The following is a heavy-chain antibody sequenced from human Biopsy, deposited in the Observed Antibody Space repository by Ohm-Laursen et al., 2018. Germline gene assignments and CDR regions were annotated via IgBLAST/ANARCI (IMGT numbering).Heavy chain of an antibody. CDR2: IYSSGGS. CDR1: GGSTNDYF. J-gene: IGHJ5*02. V-gene: IGHV4-4*07. D-gene: IGHD6-19*01. CDR3: ARTPGKAVAGRFLDH. Sequence: SDTLSLTCSVSGGSTNDYFWSWIRQPAGETLEWIGRIYSSGGSSYNPSLKSRISMSMDTSNNQFSLTLTSVTAADTAVYYCARTPGKAVAGRFLDHWGQGTLVTVSS.